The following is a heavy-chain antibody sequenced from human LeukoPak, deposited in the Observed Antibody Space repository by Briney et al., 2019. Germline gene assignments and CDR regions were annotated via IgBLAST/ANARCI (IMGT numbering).Heavy chain of an antibody. CDR1: GYTFTGYY. CDR2: INPNSGGT. V-gene: IGHV1-2*02. D-gene: IGHD2-21*01. CDR3: ARATRGWWWTGYYFDY. Sequence: ASVKVSCKASGYTFTGYYMHWVRQAPGQGLEWMGWINPNSGGTNYAQKFQGRVTMTRDTSISTAYMELSRLRSDDTAVYYCARATRGWWWTGYYFDYWGQGTLVTVSS. J-gene: IGHJ4*02.